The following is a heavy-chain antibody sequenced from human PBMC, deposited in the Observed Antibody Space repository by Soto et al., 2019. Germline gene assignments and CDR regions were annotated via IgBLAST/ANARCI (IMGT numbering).Heavy chain of an antibody. CDR2: ISPYNGHT. Sequence: RASVMVSCKASGYSFTSYGISWVRRAPGQGLEWMGWISPYNGHTQFVQRFQGRVSMTTDTSTKTAYMELRNLRSDDTAHYYCARDLTIVPATHPRLENYGMDVWGQGTTVTVSS. CDR3: ARDLTIVPATHPRLENYGMDV. V-gene: IGHV1-18*01. D-gene: IGHD2-2*01. J-gene: IGHJ6*02. CDR1: GYSFTSYG.